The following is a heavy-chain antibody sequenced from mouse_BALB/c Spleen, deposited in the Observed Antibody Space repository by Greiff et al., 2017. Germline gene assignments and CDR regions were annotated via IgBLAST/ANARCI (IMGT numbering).Heavy chain of an antibody. J-gene: IGHJ2*01. CDR3: ARGGWLLHDY. CDR1: GFTFSSYG. D-gene: IGHD2-3*01. V-gene: IGHV5-6-3*01. CDR2: INSNGGST. Sequence: EVMLVESGGGLVQPGGSLKLSCAASGFTFSSYGMSWVRQTPDKRLELVATINSNGGSTYYPDSVKGRFTISRDNAKNTLYLQMSSLKSEDTAMYYCARGGWLLHDYWGQGTTLTVSS.